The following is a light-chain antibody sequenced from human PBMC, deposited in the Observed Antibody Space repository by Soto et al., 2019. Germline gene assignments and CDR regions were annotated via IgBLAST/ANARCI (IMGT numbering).Light chain of an antibody. V-gene: IGKV1-8*01. CDR1: QGISSY. CDR2: AAS. Sequence: AIRMTQSPSSLSASTGDRVTITCRASQGISSYLAWYQQKPGKAPKLLIYAASTLQSGVPSRFSGSGSGTDFTLTISCLQSEDFATYYCQRYNDFQYIFGQGTKLEMK. J-gene: IGKJ2*01. CDR3: QRYNDFQYI.